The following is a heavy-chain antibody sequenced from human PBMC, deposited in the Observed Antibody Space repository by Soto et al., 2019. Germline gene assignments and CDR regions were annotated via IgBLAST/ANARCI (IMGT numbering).Heavy chain of an antibody. CDR1: GFSLSTSGMC. V-gene: IGHV2-70*11. CDR3: ARIRIAADDPDISVSKNNYYYYYGMDV. J-gene: IGHJ6*02. CDR2: IDWDDDK. D-gene: IGHD6-13*01. Sequence: SGPTLVNPTQTLTLTCTFSGFSLSTSGMCVSWIRQPPGKALEWLARIDWDDDKYYSTSLKTRLTISKDNSKNQVVLTMTNMDPVYTATYYCARIRIAADDPDISVSKNNYYYYYGMDVWGQGTTVTVSS.